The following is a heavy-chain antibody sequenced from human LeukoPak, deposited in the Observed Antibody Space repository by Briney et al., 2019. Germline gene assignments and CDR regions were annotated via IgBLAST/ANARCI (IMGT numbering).Heavy chain of an antibody. D-gene: IGHD1-26*01. CDR1: GFSLTHDA. V-gene: IGHV3-30*03. CDR2: VSKDTVTK. CDR3: AGDRWRGAPDYFDC. J-gene: IGHJ4*02. Sequence: GGSLRLSCAASGFSLTHDAIHWVRQAPGKGLEWVAVVSKDTVTKFYRDSVKGRFTVSTDSSKNTVYLQMTGLRSEDTAVYYCAGDRWRGAPDYFDCWGQGTLVTVSS.